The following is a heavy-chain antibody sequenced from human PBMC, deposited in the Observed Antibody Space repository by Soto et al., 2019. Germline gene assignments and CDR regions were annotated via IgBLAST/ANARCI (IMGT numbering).Heavy chain of an antibody. D-gene: IGHD3-22*01. Sequence: SETLSLTCAVYGGSFSGYYWSWIRQPPGKGLEWIGEINHSGSTNYNPSLKSRVTISVDTSKNQFSLNLSPVTAADTAMYYCARAHYRPSGYYFDSWGQGTLVTVSP. J-gene: IGHJ4*02. CDR3: ARAHYRPSGYYFDS. CDR2: INHSGST. CDR1: GGSFSGYY. V-gene: IGHV4-34*01.